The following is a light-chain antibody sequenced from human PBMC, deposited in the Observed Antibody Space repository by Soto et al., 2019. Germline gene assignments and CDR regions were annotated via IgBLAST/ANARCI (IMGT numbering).Light chain of an antibody. CDR1: QSVSSSY. CDR2: GAS. Sequence: EIVLTQSPGTLSLSPGEIATLSCRASQSVSSSYLAWYQQKPGQAPRLLIYGASSRATGIPDRFSGSGSGTDFTITISRLEPEDFAVYYCQQYGSSPLTFXGGTK. CDR3: QQYGSSPLT. V-gene: IGKV3-20*01. J-gene: IGKJ4*01.